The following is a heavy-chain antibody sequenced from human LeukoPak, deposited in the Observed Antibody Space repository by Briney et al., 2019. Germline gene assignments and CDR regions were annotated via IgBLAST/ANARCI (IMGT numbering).Heavy chain of an antibody. CDR1: GFTFSSYA. V-gene: IGHV3-23*01. D-gene: IGHD3-22*01. CDR3: VKDQGFYYDSSVYY. Sequence: PGGSLRLSCAACGFTFSSYAMSWVRQAPGKGLEWVSAISGSGGSTYYGDSVKGRFTISRDNSKNTLYLQMNSLRAEDTAVYYCVKDQGFYYDSSVYYWGQGTLVTVSS. CDR2: ISGSGGST. J-gene: IGHJ4*02.